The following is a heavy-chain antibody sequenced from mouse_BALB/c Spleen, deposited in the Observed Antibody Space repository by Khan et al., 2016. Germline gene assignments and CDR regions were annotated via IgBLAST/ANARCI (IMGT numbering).Heavy chain of an antibody. CDR3: NAGWLRRDYYAMDY. CDR1: GFNIKDYY. V-gene: IGHV14-4*02. D-gene: IGHD2-3*01. CDR2: IDPENGDI. Sequence: VQLKQSGAELVRSGASVKLSCTTSGFNIKDYYIHWVKQRPEQGLEWIGWIDPENGDIEYAPKFQGKATMTADTSSNTAYLQLSSLTSEDTAVYDCNAGWLRRDYYAMDYWGQGTSVTVSA. J-gene: IGHJ4*01.